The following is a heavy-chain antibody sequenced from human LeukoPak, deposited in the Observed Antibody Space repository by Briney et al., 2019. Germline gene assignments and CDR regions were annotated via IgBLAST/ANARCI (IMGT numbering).Heavy chain of an antibody. J-gene: IGHJ3*02. CDR3: ARDRGWIQHDI. D-gene: IGHD5-18*01. CDR1: GFAFSDSW. Sequence: GVSLRLSCAASGFAFSDSWMTWIRQAAGKGLEWVAFIKGDGSAKKYVDSVKGRFTISRDNAKNSLFLQMNSLRAEDAAVYYCARDRGWIQHDIWGQGTMVTVSS. V-gene: IGHV3-7*01. CDR2: IKGDGSAK.